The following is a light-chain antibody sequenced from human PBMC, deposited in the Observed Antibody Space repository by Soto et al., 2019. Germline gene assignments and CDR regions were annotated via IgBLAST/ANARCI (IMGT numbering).Light chain of an antibody. CDR1: QSVNTW. Sequence: DIQMTQSPSTLSASVGDRVTITCRASQSVNTWVAWYQQRPGKAPKLLIYEASNLEYGVPSRFSGSGSGTEFTLTISGLQPDYFATYYCQQDNTYSTFGQGTKLEIK. V-gene: IGKV1-5*03. CDR2: EAS. CDR3: QQDNTYST. J-gene: IGKJ2*01.